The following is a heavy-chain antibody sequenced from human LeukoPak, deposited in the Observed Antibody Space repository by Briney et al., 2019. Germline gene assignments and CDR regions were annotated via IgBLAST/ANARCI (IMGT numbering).Heavy chain of an antibody. CDR3: AKEAIFGVLGAFDI. Sequence: PGGSLRLSCAASGFTFSSYGMHWVRQAPGKGLEWVAFIRYDGSNKYYADSVKGRFTITRDNSKNTLYLQMNSLRAEDTAVYYCAKEAIFGVLGAFDIWGQGTMVTVSS. V-gene: IGHV3-30*02. D-gene: IGHD3-3*01. J-gene: IGHJ3*02. CDR1: GFTFSSYG. CDR2: IRYDGSNK.